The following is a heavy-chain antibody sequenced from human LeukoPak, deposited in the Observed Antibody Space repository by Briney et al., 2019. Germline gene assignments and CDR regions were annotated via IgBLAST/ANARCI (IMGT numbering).Heavy chain of an antibody. J-gene: IGHJ4*02. CDR2: ISPTGGTP. CDR1: GFTFSNYA. V-gene: IGHV3-23*01. CDR3: AKVFAIAAAAH. D-gene: IGHD6-13*01. Sequence: GGSLRLSCAASGFTFSNYAMTWVRQAPGKGLEWVSTISPTGGTPYYADSVKGRFTISRDNSKNTLYLQMNSLRAEDTAVYYCAKVFAIAAAAHWGQGTLVTVSS.